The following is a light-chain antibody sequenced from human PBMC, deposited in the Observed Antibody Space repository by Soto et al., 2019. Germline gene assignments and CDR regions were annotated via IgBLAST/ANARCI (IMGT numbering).Light chain of an antibody. Sequence: EIVSTQSPATLSLSPGERATLSCRASQSVSSYLAWYQQKPGQAPRLLIYDASKRATGLPARLSGSGSGPDSTLPLSSREPDVSAFYSCQLRANRPYTFGQRTKLEIK. V-gene: IGKV3-11*01. J-gene: IGKJ2*01. CDR2: DAS. CDR3: QLRANRPYT. CDR1: QSVSSY.